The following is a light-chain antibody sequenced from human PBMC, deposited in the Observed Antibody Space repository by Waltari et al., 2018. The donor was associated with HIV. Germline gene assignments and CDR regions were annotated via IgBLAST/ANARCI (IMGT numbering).Light chain of an antibody. J-gene: IGKJ4*01. CDR2: ATS. Sequence: DIQLTQSPSFLSASIGDRVTITCPASQNIYSYLVWYQQKPGRAPQVLIYATSTLQSGVPSRFSGSGSGTEFALTNTNLLPDDFATYYCQQVNGYPLTFGGGTKVEIK. CDR3: QQVNGYPLT. CDR1: QNIYSY. V-gene: IGKV1-9*01.